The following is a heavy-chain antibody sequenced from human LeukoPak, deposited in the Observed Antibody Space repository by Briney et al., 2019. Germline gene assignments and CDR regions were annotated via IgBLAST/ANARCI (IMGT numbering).Heavy chain of an antibody. Sequence: ASVKVYCKASGYTFTSYGISWVRQAPGQGLEWMGWISAYNGNTNYAQKLQGRVTMTTDTSTSTAYMELRSLRSDDTAVYYCARHYDILTGYSHYYYGMDVWGQGTTVTVSS. J-gene: IGHJ6*02. CDR3: ARHYDILTGYSHYYYGMDV. V-gene: IGHV1-18*01. CDR2: ISAYNGNT. D-gene: IGHD3-9*01. CDR1: GYTFTSYG.